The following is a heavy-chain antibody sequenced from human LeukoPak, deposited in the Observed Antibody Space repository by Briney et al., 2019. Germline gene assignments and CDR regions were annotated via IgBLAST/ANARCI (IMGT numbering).Heavy chain of an antibody. CDR3: ARDTYCSGGSCYGVPWFDP. CDR1: GGSISSYY. CDR2: IYYSGST. V-gene: IGHV4-59*01. Sequence: SETLSLTCTVSGGSISSYYWSWIRQPPGEGLEWIGYIYYSGSTNYNPSLKSRVTISVDTSKNQCSLKLSSVTAADTAVYYCARDTYCSGGSCYGVPWFDPWGQGTLVTVSS. D-gene: IGHD2-15*01. J-gene: IGHJ5*02.